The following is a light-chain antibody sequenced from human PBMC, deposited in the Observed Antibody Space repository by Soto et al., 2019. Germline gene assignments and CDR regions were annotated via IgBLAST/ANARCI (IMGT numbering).Light chain of an antibody. V-gene: IGLV1-51*01. CDR1: SSNIWGNS. Sequence: QSVLTQPPSVSAAPGQKVTISCSGSSSNIWGNSVSWYQQLPGTAPKLLIYDDNKRPSGIPDRFSGSKSGTSATLGITGFQTGDEADYYCGSWDSSLSAYVFGTGTEVTVL. CDR3: GSWDSSLSAYV. J-gene: IGLJ1*01. CDR2: DDN.